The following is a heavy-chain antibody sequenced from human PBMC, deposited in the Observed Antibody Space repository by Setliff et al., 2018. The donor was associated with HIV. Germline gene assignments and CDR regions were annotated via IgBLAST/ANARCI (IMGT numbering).Heavy chain of an antibody. Sequence: SETLSLTCTVSGGSISTYYWTWIRQPPGRGLEWIGYIYTSGSTSYNPSLKSRLTISLDTSKNQFSLKLSSVTAADTAVYYCARQERYCTSADCYRYFNYWGQGTLVTVS. V-gene: IGHV4-4*09. CDR3: ARQERYCTSADCYRYFNY. J-gene: IGHJ4*02. CDR1: GGSISTYY. CDR2: IYTSGST. D-gene: IGHD2-2*02.